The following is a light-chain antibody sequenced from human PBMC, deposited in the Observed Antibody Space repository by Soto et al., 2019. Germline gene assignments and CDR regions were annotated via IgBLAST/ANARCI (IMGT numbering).Light chain of an antibody. Sequence: QPVLTQSPSAYASLGASVKLTCTLSSGHSAYAIAWHQQRPEKGPRYLMTLNTDGSLNKGDGIPDRFSGSKSGPERYLTISSLQSEDEGDYYCQTWGSGIVFGGGTMVTVL. CDR2: LNTDGSL. CDR3: QTWGSGIV. V-gene: IGLV4-69*01. CDR1: SGHSAYA. J-gene: IGLJ2*01.